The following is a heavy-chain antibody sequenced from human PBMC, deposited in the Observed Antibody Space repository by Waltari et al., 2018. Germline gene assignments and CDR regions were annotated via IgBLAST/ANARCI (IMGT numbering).Heavy chain of an antibody. J-gene: IGHJ4*02. CDR1: GFTFSSCA. V-gene: IGHV3-23*01. CDR3: AKALRVFDY. Sequence: EVQLLESGGGLVQPGGSLRPSLAASGFTFSSCAMSWVRQAPGKGLEGVSAISGSGGSTYYAYSVKGVFTISRDYYKNTLYLQMNSLRAEDTAEYYGAKALRVFDYWGQGTLVTVSS. CDR2: ISGSGGST.